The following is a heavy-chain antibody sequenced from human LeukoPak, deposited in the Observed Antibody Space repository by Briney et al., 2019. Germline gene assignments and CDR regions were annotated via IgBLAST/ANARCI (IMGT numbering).Heavy chain of an antibody. V-gene: IGHV3-33*01. D-gene: IGHD3-10*01. CDR3: ARDGQNGSPCATDV. CDR2: IWYDGSNE. J-gene: IGHJ6*02. Sequence: SGGSLRLSCAASGFTFRSHGMHWVRQAPGKGLEWVAGIWYDGSNEDYADSVKGRFIISRDNSKNTLYLQMNSLRVEDTAIYYCARDGQNGSPCATDVWGQGTTVTVSS. CDR1: GFTFRSHG.